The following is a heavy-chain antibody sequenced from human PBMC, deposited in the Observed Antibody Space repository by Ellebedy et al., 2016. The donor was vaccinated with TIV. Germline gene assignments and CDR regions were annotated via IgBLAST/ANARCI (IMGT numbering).Heavy chain of an antibody. CDR2: ILYDGTNK. Sequence: GESLKISCAASGFSFSDYPMHWVRQAPGKGLAWVALILYDGTNKFYADPVKGRFTVSRDNAKNTLYLQMNSLRTEDTAVYYCARDRDGVFDYWGQGTLVTVSS. CDR3: ARDRDGVFDY. CDR1: GFSFSDYP. D-gene: IGHD3-10*01. J-gene: IGHJ4*02. V-gene: IGHV3-30-3*01.